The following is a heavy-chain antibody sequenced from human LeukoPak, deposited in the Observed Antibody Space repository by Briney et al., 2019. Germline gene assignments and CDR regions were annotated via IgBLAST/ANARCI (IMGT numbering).Heavy chain of an antibody. D-gene: IGHD2-15*01. Sequence: GGSLRLSCAASGFTFTNYWMSWVRQAPGKGLELVANIKQDRSEKYYVDSVKGRFTISRDNAKNSLYLQMNSLRAEDTAVYYCARSSSRYCSGGSCYSGVLGYFDYWGQGTLVTVSS. J-gene: IGHJ4*02. CDR2: IKQDRSEK. V-gene: IGHV3-7*01. CDR3: ARSSSRYCSGGSCYSGVLGYFDY. CDR1: GFTFTNYW.